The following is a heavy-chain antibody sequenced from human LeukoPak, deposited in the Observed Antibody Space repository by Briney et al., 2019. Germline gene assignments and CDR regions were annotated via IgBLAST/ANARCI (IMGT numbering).Heavy chain of an antibody. CDR3: ARDGPYDSGAFDI. J-gene: IGHJ3*02. D-gene: IGHD3-22*01. V-gene: IGHV1-69*06. CDR2: IIPIFGTA. CDR1: GGTFSSYA. Sequence: ASVKVSCKASGGTFSSYAISWVRQAPGQGLEWMGGIIPIFGTANYAQKFQGRVTITADKSTSTAYMELSSLRSEDMAVYYCARDGPYDSGAFDIWGQGTMVTVSS.